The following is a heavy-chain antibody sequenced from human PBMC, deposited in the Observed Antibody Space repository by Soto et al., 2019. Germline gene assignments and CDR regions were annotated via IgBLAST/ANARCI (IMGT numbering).Heavy chain of an antibody. D-gene: IGHD4-17*01. V-gene: IGHV3-30*18. J-gene: IGHJ6*03. CDR1: GFTFSSYG. Sequence: GGSLRLSCAASGFTFSSYGMHWVRQAPGKGLEWVAVISYDGSNKYYADSVKGRFTISRDNSKNTLYLQMNSLRAEDTAVYYCAKDSRARTTPGEGYYYYYYMDVWGKGTTVTVSS. CDR3: AKDSRARTTPGEGYYYYYYMDV. CDR2: ISYDGSNK.